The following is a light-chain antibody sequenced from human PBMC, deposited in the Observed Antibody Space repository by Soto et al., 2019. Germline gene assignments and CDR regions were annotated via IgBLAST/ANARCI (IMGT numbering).Light chain of an antibody. V-gene: IGKV3-20*01. Sequence: EIVLTQSPRTLSLSPGERATLSCRASQSIAGGYLAWYQHRPGQAPRLLISGAYRRAAGIPDRFSGSGSGTDFTLTISKLQPEDFAVYYCHQYVASPRTFGRGTKVEFK. CDR1: QSIAGGY. CDR2: GAY. J-gene: IGKJ1*01. CDR3: HQYVASPRT.